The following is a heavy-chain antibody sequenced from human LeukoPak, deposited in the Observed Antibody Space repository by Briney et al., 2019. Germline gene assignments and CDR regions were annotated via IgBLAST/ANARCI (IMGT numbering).Heavy chain of an antibody. V-gene: IGHV3-23*01. CDR1: GFTFSSYA. CDR2: IRGSGGNT. Sequence: GGSLRLSCAASGFTFSSYAMSWVRQAPGKGLEWVSSIRGSGGNTNYAVSVKGRFTISRDDSNNTLYLQMNSLRAEDTAVYYCAKEFFGSGNYFNGVFDFWGQGTLVTVSS. CDR3: AKEFFGSGNYFNGVFDF. J-gene: IGHJ4*02. D-gene: IGHD3-10*01.